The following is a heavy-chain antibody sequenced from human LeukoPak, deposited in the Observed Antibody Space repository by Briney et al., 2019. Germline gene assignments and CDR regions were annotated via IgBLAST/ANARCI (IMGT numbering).Heavy chain of an antibody. CDR1: GGSFSGYY. J-gene: IGHJ5*02. Sequence: PSETLSLTCAVYGGSFSGYYWSWIRQPPGKGLEWIGEINHSGSTNYSPSLESRVTISVDTSKNQFSLKLASVTAADTAIYYCAKGAGGFSYYNWFDPWGQGTLVTVSS. V-gene: IGHV4-34*01. CDR2: INHSGST. CDR3: AKGAGGFSYYNWFDP. D-gene: IGHD5-18*01.